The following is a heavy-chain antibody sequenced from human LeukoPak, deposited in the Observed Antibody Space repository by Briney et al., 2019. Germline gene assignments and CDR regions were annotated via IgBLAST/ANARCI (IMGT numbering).Heavy chain of an antibody. V-gene: IGHV3-48*03. D-gene: IGHD3-10*01. Sequence: PGGSLRLSCAASGFTFSSYEMNWVRQAPGKGLEWVSYISSCGSTIYYADSVKGRFTISRDNAKNSLYLQMNSLRAEDTAVYYCARDSGSRGGAFDIWGQGTMVTVSS. CDR3: ARDSGSRGGAFDI. CDR1: GFTFSSYE. CDR2: ISSCGSTI. J-gene: IGHJ3*02.